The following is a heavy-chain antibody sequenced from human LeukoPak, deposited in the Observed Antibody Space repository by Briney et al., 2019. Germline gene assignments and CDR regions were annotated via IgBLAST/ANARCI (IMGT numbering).Heavy chain of an antibody. D-gene: IGHD6-6*01. Sequence: PGGSLRLSCAASGFTFSSYAMSWVRQAPGKGLEWVSVIYSGGSTYYADSVKGRFTISRDNSKNTLYLQMNNLRAEDTAVYYCAKDRYSSSSAVDFDYWGQGTLVTVSS. V-gene: IGHV3-23*03. J-gene: IGHJ4*02. CDR2: IYSGGST. CDR1: GFTFSSYA. CDR3: AKDRYSSSSAVDFDY.